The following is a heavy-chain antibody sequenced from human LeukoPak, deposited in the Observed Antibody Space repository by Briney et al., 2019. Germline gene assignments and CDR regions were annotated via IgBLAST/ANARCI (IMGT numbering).Heavy chain of an antibody. J-gene: IGHJ5*02. V-gene: IGHV3-53*01. CDR2: IYSGGST. CDR3: AKPLYGSGSYSNWFDP. CDR1: GFTVSSNY. D-gene: IGHD3-10*01. Sequence: PGGSLRLSCAASGFTVSSNYMSWVRQAPGKGLEWVSVIYSGGSTYYADSVKGRFTISRDNSKNTLYLQMNSLRAEDTAVYYCAKPLYGSGSYSNWFDPWGQGTLVTVSS.